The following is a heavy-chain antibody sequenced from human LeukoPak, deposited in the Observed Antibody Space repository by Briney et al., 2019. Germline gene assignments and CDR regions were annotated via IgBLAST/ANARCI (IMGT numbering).Heavy chain of an antibody. Sequence: GGSLRLSCAASGFTFSSYWMHWVRQAPGKGLGWVSRINTDGSSKKYADSVKGRFTISRDNAKNTVYLQMNSLRAEDTAVYYCTRVVGAIEIDIWGQGTMVTVSS. CDR1: GFTFSSYW. D-gene: IGHD1-26*01. CDR3: TRVVGAIEIDI. V-gene: IGHV3-74*03. CDR2: INTDGSSK. J-gene: IGHJ3*02.